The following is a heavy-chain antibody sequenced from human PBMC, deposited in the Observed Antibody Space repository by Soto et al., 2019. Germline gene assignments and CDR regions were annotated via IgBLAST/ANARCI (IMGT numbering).Heavy chain of an antibody. CDR2: ISGSGGST. Sequence: GWSLRLSCAASGFTFSSYAMSWVRQAPEKGLEWVSSISGSGGSTYYADSVKGRFTISRDNSKNTLYLQMNSLRVEDTAVYYCAKGGSVHYAILTAYFDYWGQVTLVTVSS. V-gene: IGHV3-23*01. CDR3: AKGGSVHYAILTAYFDY. J-gene: IGHJ4*02. D-gene: IGHD3-9*01. CDR1: GFTFSSYA.